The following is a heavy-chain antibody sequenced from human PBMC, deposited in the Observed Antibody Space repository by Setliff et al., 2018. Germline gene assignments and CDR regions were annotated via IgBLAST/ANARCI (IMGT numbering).Heavy chain of an antibody. D-gene: IGHD2-15*01. CDR3: ARTCSGSGCYAGLES. CDR1: GFSFRTFS. CDR2: ISPDSIHI. V-gene: IGHV3-21*01. J-gene: IGHJ4*02. Sequence: GGSLRLSCAASGFSFRTFSMHWVRQAPGKGLEWVSSISPDSIHIYHADSVKGRFTISRDNSKNTLYLQMNSLRPEDTAVYYCARTCSGSGCYAGLESWGQGTPVTVSS.